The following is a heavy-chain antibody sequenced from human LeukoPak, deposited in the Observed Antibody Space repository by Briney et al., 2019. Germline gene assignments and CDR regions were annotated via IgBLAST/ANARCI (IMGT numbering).Heavy chain of an antibody. Sequence: ASVKVSCKASGYTFTSYGISWVRQAPGQGPEWMGWIKPYSTDTKYAQKFQGRVTMTRDTSTSSAYMEMNRLRSDDTAVYYCAKEGLSAAIDYWGQGTLVTVSS. D-gene: IGHD2-2*01. J-gene: IGHJ4*02. CDR2: IKPYSTDT. V-gene: IGHV1-18*01. CDR1: GYTFTSYG. CDR3: AKEGLSAAIDY.